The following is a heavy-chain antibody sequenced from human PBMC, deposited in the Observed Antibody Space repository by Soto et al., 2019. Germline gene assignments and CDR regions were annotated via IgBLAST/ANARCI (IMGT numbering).Heavy chain of an antibody. Sequence: QLQLQESGSGLVKPSQTLSLTCTVSGGSITSGGYSWTWIRQSPGKGLEWIGYTYQSGSAYYNPSLKSRVTISVDRSKNQFSLNLTSVTAADTAVYYSARDYYGMDVWGQGTKVTVSS. CDR2: TYQSGSA. CDR1: GGSITSGGYS. CDR3: ARDYYGMDV. J-gene: IGHJ6*02. V-gene: IGHV4-30-2*06.